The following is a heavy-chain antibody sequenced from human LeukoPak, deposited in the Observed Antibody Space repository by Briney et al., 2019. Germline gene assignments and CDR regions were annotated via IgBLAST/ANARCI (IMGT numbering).Heavy chain of an antibody. CDR2: IYYSGIT. CDR1: CGHISSSTSY. J-gene: IGHJ4*02. D-gene: IGHD3-10*01. V-gene: IGHV4-39*01. CDR3: AGRLSAAYYGSGSVDY. Sequence: SETLSLPCTVSCGHISSSTSYWVWIRQPPGKGLEWIGSIYYSGITYYSPSLKSRVTVFVDTSENQFSLNLNSVTAADTAVYFCAGRLSAAYYGSGSVDYWGQGTLVTVSS.